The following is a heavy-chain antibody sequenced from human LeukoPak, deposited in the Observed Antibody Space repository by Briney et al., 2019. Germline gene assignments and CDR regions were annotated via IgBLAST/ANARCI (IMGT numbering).Heavy chain of an antibody. J-gene: IGHJ4*02. D-gene: IGHD6-13*01. V-gene: IGHV3-53*01. CDR2: IYSDGSGGST. CDR1: GFSVSAYY. CDR3: ASDRDSSTWSYY. Sequence: GGSLRLSCAASGFSVSAYYTSWVRQAPGKGLEWVSVIYSDGSGGSTYYADSVKGRFTISRDKSKNPLYLQMSSLRAEDTAVYYCASDRDSSTWSYYWGQGTLVTVSS.